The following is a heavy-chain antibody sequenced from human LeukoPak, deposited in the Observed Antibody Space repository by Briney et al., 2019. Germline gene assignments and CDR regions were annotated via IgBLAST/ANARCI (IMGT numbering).Heavy chain of an antibody. CDR2: ISSSSSYI. D-gene: IGHD1-26*01. Sequence: PGGSLRLSCAASGFTFSSYSMNWVRQAPGKGLEWVSSISSSSSYIYYADSVKGRFTISRDNAKNSLHLQMNSLRAEDTAVYYCAKAGSIRFDYWGQGTLVTVSS. V-gene: IGHV3-21*04. CDR1: GFTFSSYS. J-gene: IGHJ4*02. CDR3: AKAGSIRFDY.